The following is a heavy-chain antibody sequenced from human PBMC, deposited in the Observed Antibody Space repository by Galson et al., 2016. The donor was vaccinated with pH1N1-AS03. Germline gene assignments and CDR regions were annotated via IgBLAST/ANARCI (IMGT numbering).Heavy chain of an antibody. Sequence: QGLEWMGWISAYNGNTTYAQKLQGRVTMTTDTPTSTAYMELRNLRSDDTAVYYCARVQYQLLPSDYWGQGTLVTVSS. CDR2: ISAYNGNT. J-gene: IGHJ4*02. CDR3: ARVQYQLLPSDY. V-gene: IGHV1-18*01. D-gene: IGHD2-2*01.